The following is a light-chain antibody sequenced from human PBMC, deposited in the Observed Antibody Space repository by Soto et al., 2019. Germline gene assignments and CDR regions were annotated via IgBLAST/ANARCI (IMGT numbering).Light chain of an antibody. CDR2: EVS. CDR1: SSDVGGYNY. J-gene: IGLJ3*02. V-gene: IGLV2-8*01. Sequence: QSALTQPPSASGSPGQSVTISCTGTSSDVGGYNYVSWYQQHPGKAPKLMIYEVSKRPSGVPDRFSGSKSGNTASLTVSGLQAEDEAAYYCTSYAGSLWVFGGGTKLTVL. CDR3: TSYAGSLWV.